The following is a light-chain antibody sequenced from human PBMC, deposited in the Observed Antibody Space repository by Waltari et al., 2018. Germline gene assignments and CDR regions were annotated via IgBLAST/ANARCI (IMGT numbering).Light chain of an antibody. J-gene: IGLJ2*01. CDR2: EVS. CDR3: TSFASGSTVL. CDR1: SSDVGGYNS. V-gene: IGLV2-14*01. Sequence: QSALTQPASVSGSPGQSITIPCTGPSSDVGGYNSVSWYQPLPGKAPKPMIFEVSNRPSGISNRFSGSKSGNTASLTISGLQAEDEADYYCTSFASGSTVLFGVGTKLTVL.